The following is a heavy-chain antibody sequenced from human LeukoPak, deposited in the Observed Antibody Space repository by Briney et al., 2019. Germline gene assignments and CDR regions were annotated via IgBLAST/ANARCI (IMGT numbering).Heavy chain of an antibody. D-gene: IGHD6-19*01. CDR3: AREVIAVAGTGYFDY. J-gene: IGHJ4*02. CDR1: GGSISSGGYS. CDR2: IYHSGST. V-gene: IGHV4-30-2*01. Sequence: SETLCLTCAVSGGSISSGGYSWSWIRQPPGKGVEWIGYIYHSGSTYYNPSLKSRVTISVDRSKNQFSLKLNSVTAADTAVYYCAREVIAVAGTGYFDYWGQGTLVTVSS.